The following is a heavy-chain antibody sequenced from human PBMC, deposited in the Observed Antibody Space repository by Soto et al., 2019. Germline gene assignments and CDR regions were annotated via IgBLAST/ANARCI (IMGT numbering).Heavy chain of an antibody. CDR3: AESCSSTSCVTLGAFDI. D-gene: IGHD2-2*01. CDR2: IYYSGST. CDR1: GGSISSGGYY. Sequence: PSETLSLTCTVSGGSISSGGYYWSWIRQHPGKGLEWIGYIYYSGSTYYNPSLKSRVTISVDTSKNQFSLKLSSVTAADTAVYYCAESCSSTSCVTLGAFDIWGQGTMVTVSS. V-gene: IGHV4-31*03. J-gene: IGHJ3*02.